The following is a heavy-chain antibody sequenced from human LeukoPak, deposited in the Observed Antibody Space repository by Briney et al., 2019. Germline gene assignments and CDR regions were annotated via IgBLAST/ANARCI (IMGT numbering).Heavy chain of an antibody. J-gene: IGHJ4*02. CDR3: AKDSMGGWLQLGYFDY. V-gene: IGHV3-30*04. D-gene: IGHD5-24*01. CDR2: ISYDGSNK. CDR1: GFTFSSYA. Sequence: GGSLRLSCAASGFTFSSYAMHWVRQAPGKGLEWVAVISYDGSNKYYADSVKGRFTISRDNSKNTLYLQMNSLRAEDTAVYYCAKDSMGGWLQLGYFDYWGQGTLVTVSS.